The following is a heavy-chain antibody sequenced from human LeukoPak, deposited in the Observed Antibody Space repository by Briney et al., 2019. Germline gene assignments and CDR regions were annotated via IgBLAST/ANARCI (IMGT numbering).Heavy chain of an antibody. J-gene: IGHJ4*02. CDR1: GDSVSSNSAA. Sequence: SQTLSLTCAISGDSVSSNSAAWGWIRQSPSRGLEWLGRTYYRSKWYYDYAVSVKSRITINPDTSKNQFSLHLNSVTPEDTAVYYCASSSSWYRSSGRYFDSWGQGTLVTVSS. V-gene: IGHV6-1*01. CDR3: ASSSSWYRSSGRYFDS. D-gene: IGHD6-13*01. CDR2: TYYRSKWYY.